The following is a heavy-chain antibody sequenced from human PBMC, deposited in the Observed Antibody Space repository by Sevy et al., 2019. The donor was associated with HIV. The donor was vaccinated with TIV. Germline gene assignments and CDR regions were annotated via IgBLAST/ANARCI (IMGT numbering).Heavy chain of an antibody. J-gene: IGHJ4*02. V-gene: IGHV3-49*04. CDR2: LKSDVYGGTV. CDR1: GFTFGDYC. Sequence: GGSLRLSCTASGFTFGDYCMSWVRQAPGKGLEWVAFLKSDVYGGTVDDAAFVRGRFVISRDDSKTIAYLQMNDLKTEATGVYYCTRWKAAQSIFDYWGQGALVTVSS. D-gene: IGHD6-13*01. CDR3: TRWKAAQSIFDY.